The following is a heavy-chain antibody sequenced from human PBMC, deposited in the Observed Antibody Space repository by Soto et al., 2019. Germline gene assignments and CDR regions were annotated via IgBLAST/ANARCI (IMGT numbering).Heavy chain of an antibody. CDR1: GYTFTSYD. J-gene: IGHJ4*02. V-gene: IGHV1-8*01. CDR3: VGPWNKQ. Sequence: QVQLVQSGAEVKKPGASVKVSCKASGYTFTSYDVNWVRQSTGQGLEWMGWMNPNSGNTGYAQKFQGRVTMTRDTSISTAYMVLSSLRSEDSALYYCVGPWNKQWGQGTLVTVSS. D-gene: IGHD1-1*01. CDR2: MNPNSGNT.